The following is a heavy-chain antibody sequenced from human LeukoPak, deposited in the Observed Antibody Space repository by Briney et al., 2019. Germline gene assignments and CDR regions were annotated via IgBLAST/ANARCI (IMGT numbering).Heavy chain of an antibody. CDR3: ARERGPYGDRKRYGMDV. J-gene: IGHJ6*02. D-gene: IGHD4-17*01. CDR2: IIPIFGIA. V-gene: IGHV1-69*04. CDR1: GGTLSSYA. Sequence: SVKVSCKASGGTLSSYAISWVRQAPGQGLEWRGRIIPIFGIANYAQKFQGRVTITADKSTSTAYMELSSLRSEDTAVYYCARERGPYGDRKRYGMDVWGQGTTVTVSS.